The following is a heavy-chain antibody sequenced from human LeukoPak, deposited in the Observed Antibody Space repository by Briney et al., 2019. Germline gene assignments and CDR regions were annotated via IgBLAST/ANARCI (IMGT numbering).Heavy chain of an antibody. CDR2: IYYSGST. CDR1: GSSISSGGYY. V-gene: IGHV4-31*03. J-gene: IGHJ5*02. Sequence: PSETLSLTCTVSGSSISSGGYYWSWIRQHPGKGLEWIGYIYYSGSTYYNPSLKSRVTISVDTSKNQFSLKLSSVTAADTAVYYCARGYSSSWYPNWFDPWGQGTLVTVSS. CDR3: ARGYSSSWYPNWFDP. D-gene: IGHD6-13*01.